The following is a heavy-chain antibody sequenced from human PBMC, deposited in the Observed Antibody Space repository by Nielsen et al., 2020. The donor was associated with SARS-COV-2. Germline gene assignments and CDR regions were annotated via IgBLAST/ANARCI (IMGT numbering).Heavy chain of an antibody. V-gene: IGHV5-10-1*01. CDR1: GYSFTSYW. CDR2: IDPSDSYT. D-gene: IGHD3-22*01. Sequence: GESLKISCKGSGYSFTSYWISWVRQMPGKGLEWMGRIDPSDSYTNYSPSFQGHVTISADKSISTAYLQWSSPKASDTAMYYYAVQDYYDSSGYSIDYWGQGTLVTVSS. CDR3: AVQDYYDSSGYSIDY. J-gene: IGHJ4*02.